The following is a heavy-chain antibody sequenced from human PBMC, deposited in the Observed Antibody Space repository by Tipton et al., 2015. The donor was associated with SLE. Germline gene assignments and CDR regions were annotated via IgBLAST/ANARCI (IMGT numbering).Heavy chain of an antibody. D-gene: IGHD5-18*01. CDR3: ARVATAMGYYYYMDV. V-gene: IGHV4-4*08. CDR2: IYTSVST. CDR1: GGSISSYY. J-gene: IGHJ6*03. Sequence: TLSLTCTVSGGSISSYYWRWIRQPPGKGLEWIGYIYTSVSTNYNPSLKSRVTISVDTSKNQFSLKLSSVTAADTAVYYCARVATAMGYYYYMDVWGKGTTVTVSS.